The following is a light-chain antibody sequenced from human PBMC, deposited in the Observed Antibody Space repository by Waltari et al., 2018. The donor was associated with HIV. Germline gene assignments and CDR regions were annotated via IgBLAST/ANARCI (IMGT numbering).Light chain of an antibody. Sequence: QSVLTQPPSVSGAPGQRVTISCTGSSSNIGAHYDVHWYQQLPGTAPKLLIYGNNNRPSGVPDRFSGSKSGTSASLAITGLQAEDEADYYCQSYDSSLSGSGVFGGGTKL. J-gene: IGLJ3*02. CDR3: QSYDSSLSGSGV. CDR2: GNN. V-gene: IGLV1-40*01. CDR1: SSNIGAHYD.